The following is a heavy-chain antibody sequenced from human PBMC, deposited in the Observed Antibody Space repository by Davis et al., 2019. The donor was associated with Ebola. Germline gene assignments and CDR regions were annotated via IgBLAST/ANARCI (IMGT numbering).Heavy chain of an antibody. J-gene: IGHJ4*02. CDR2: ISAYNGNT. D-gene: IGHD3-9*01. CDR3: ASTFTELRYGPQVY. CDR1: GYTFTSYG. V-gene: IGHV1-18*04. Sequence: ASVKVSCKASGYTFTSYGISWVRQAPGQGLEWMGWISAYNGNTNYAQKFQGRVTITADESTSTAYMELSSLRSEDTAVYYCASTFTELRYGPQVYWGQGTLVTVSS.